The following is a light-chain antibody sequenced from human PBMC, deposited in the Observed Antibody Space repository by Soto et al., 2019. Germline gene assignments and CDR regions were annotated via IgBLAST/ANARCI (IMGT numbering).Light chain of an antibody. Sequence: EIVLTQSPGTLSLSPGEGATLSCRASQSVNNNYLAWYQQKPGQGPRLLIYGASSRPTGIPERFSGSGSGTDFTLTISSLQPEDFATYYCLQHNSYPLTFGGGTKVDIK. J-gene: IGKJ4*01. CDR3: LQHNSYPLT. CDR1: QSVNNNY. V-gene: IGKV3-20*01. CDR2: GAS.